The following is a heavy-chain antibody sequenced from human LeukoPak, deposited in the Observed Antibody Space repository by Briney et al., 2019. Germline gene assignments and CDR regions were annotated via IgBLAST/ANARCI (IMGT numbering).Heavy chain of an antibody. CDR3: AKDLEPGIAAAGTFDY. CDR2: IRFDGSTQ. V-gene: IGHV3-30*02. Sequence: GGSLRLSCAASGFIFSNYGMHWVRHSPDKGLEWVTFIRFDGSTQYYADSVKGRFTISRDNSKNTLYLQMSSLRADDTAVYYCAKDLEPGIAAAGTFDYWGQGTLVTVSS. D-gene: IGHD6-13*01. J-gene: IGHJ4*02. CDR1: GFIFSNYG.